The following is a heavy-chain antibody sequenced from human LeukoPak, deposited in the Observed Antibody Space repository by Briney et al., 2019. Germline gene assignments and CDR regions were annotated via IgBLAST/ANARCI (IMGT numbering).Heavy chain of an antibody. CDR3: ARGKKMTMVRGVRRNWFDP. J-gene: IGHJ5*02. CDR1: GGSFSGYY. Sequence: SETLSLTCAVYGGSFSGYYWSWIRQPPGKGLEWIGEINHSGSTNYNPSLKSQVTISVDTSKNQFSLKLSSVTAADTAVYYCARGKKMTMVRGVRRNWFDPWGQGTLVTVSS. V-gene: IGHV4-34*01. D-gene: IGHD3-10*01. CDR2: INHSGST.